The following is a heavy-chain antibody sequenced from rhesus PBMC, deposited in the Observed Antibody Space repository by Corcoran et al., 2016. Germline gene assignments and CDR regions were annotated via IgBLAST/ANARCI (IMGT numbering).Heavy chain of an antibody. CDR3: ARVGLWTGSYYFDY. Sequence: QVQLQESGPGLVKPSETLSLTCAVSGYSISGYYWSWIRQAPGKGLVWIGYINYGGGTSDNPSLKRRVTISRDTSKNQFSLKLSSVTAADTAVYYCARVGLWTGSYYFDYWGQGVLVTVSS. J-gene: IGHJ4*01. CDR2: INYGGGT. V-gene: IGHV4-122*02. D-gene: IGHD3-3*01. CDR1: GYSISGYY.